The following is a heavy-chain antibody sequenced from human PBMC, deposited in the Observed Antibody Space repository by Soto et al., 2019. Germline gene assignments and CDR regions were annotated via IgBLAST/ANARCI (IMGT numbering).Heavy chain of an antibody. CDR3: AREGGLNYGGRPYYFDF. Sequence: QVQLVQSGAEVKKPGSSVKVSCKASGGTFSSYAISWVRQAPGQGLEWMGGIIPIFGTANYAQKFQGRVTSTADESTSTAYMELSRLRSEDTAVYYCAREGGLNYGGRPYYFDFLGQGTLVTVSS. D-gene: IGHD4-17*01. CDR2: IIPIFGTA. J-gene: IGHJ4*02. V-gene: IGHV1-69*01. CDR1: GGTFSSYA.